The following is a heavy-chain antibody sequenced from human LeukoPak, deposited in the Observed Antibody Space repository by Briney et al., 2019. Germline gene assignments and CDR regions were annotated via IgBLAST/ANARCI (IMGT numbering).Heavy chain of an antibody. CDR1: GGSISSYY. D-gene: IGHD2-2*01. CDR3: ASPLYCSSTSCYVY. J-gene: IGHJ4*02. V-gene: IGHV4-4*07. Sequence: SETLSLTCTVSGGSISSYYWSWIRQPAGKGLEWIGRIYTSGSTNYNPSLKSRVTISVDTSKNQFSLKLSSVTAADTAVYYCASPLYCSSTSCYVYWGQGTLVTVSS. CDR2: IYTSGST.